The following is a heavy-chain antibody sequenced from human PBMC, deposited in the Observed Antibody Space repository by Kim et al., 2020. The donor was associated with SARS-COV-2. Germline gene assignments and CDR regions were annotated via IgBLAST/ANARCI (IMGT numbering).Heavy chain of an antibody. CDR1: GGSFSGYY. CDR3: AGGGMGSSWYRNYYYYYGMDV. D-gene: IGHD6-13*01. CDR2: INHSGST. V-gene: IGHV4-34*01. Sequence: SETLSLTCAVYGGSFSGYYWSWIRQPPGKGLEWIGEINHSGSTNYNPSLKSRVTISVDTSKNQFSLKLSSVTAADTAVYYCAGGGMGSSWYRNYYYYYGMDVWGQGTTVTVSS. J-gene: IGHJ6*02.